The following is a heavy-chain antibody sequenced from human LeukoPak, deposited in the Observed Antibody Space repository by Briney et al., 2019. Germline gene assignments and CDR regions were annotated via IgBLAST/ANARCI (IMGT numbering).Heavy chain of an antibody. CDR2: IYDSGDT. CDR3: ARYSYGGYYFDY. Sequence: SETLSLTCTVSGGSTSSYYWSWIRQSPGKGLEWIGHIYDSGDTIYNPSLRSRISMSVDTSKKQFSLNMSSVTAADTAVYYCARYSYGGYYFDYWGQGTLVTVSS. V-gene: IGHV4-59*01. D-gene: IGHD5-18*01. CDR1: GGSTSSYY. J-gene: IGHJ4*02.